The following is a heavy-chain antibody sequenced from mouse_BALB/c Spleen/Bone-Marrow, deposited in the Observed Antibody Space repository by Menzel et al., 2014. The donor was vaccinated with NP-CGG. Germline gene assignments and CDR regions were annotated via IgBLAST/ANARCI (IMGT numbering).Heavy chain of an antibody. V-gene: IGHV14-3*02. CDR2: IDPANGNT. D-gene: IGHD1-2*01. CDR3: ARYRLGTYFDF. CDR1: GFNIKDTY. Sequence: EVKLMGSGVDFRKRGASVKLSCTASGFNIKDTYMHWVKQRPEQGLEWIGRIDPANGNTKYDPKFQGKATITADTSSNTAYLQLSSLTSEDTAVYYCARYRLGTYFDFFGEAATPTVSS. J-gene: IGHJ2*01.